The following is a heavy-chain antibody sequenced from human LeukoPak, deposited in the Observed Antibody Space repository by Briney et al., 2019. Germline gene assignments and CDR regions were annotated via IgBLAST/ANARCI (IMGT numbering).Heavy chain of an antibody. CDR2: IYYSGST. D-gene: IGHD6-6*01. CDR1: GGSISSYY. V-gene: IGHV4-59*08. CDR3: ARQFSSPQLVGRYYYYYYMDV. Sequence: SETLSLTCTVSGGSISSYYWSWIRQPPGKGLEWIGYIYYSGSTNCNPSLKSRVTISVDTSKNQFSLKLSSVTAADTAVYYCARQFSSPQLVGRYYYYYYMDVWGKGTTVTVSS. J-gene: IGHJ6*03.